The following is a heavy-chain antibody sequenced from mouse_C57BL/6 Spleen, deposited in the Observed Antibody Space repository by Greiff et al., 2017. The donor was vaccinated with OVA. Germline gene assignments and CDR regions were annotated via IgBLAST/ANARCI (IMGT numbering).Heavy chain of an antibody. V-gene: IGHV5-16*01. CDR3: ARARLYYGSSYWYFDV. CDR1: GFTFSDYY. J-gene: IGHJ1*03. D-gene: IGHD1-1*01. Sequence: EVMLVESEGGLVQPGSSMKLSCTASGFTFSDYYMAWVRQVPEKGLEWVANINYDGSSTYYLDSLKSRFIISRDNAKNILYLQMSSLKSEDTATYYCARARLYYGSSYWYFDVWGTGTTVTVSS. CDR2: INYDGSST.